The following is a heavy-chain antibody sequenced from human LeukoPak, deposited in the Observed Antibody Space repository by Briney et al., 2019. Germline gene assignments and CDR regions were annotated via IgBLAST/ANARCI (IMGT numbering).Heavy chain of an antibody. D-gene: IGHD2-15*01. CDR2: ISSSSSSI. J-gene: IGHJ4*02. CDR3: ARDQGTPGPSYFDS. Sequence: GGSLRLSCAASGFTFSSYSMNWVRQAPGKGLEWVSCISSSSSSIYYGDSVKGRFTISRDNAKNSLYLQMNSLRAEDTAVYYCARDQGTPGPSYFDSWGQGTLVTVSS. CDR1: GFTFSSYS. V-gene: IGHV3-21*01.